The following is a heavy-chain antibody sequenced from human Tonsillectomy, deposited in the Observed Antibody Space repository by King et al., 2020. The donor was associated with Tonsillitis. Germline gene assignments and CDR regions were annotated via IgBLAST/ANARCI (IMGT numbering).Heavy chain of an antibody. CDR3: ARETVDFYYFDY. Sequence: QLQESGPGLVKPSQTLSLTCTVSGGSISYGDYYWSCIRQPPGKGLEWLGYIYFTGSTYYSPSLKSRVTISVDMSKNQFSLRLSSLTAADTAVYYCARETVDFYYFDYWGQGTLVTVAS. CDR2: IYFTGST. CDR1: GGSISYGDYY. D-gene: IGHD3/OR15-3a*01. V-gene: IGHV4-30-4*01. J-gene: IGHJ4*02.